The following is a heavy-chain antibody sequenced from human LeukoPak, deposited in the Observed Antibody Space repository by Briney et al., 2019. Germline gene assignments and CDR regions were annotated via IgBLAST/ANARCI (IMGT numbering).Heavy chain of an antibody. D-gene: IGHD3-10*01. CDR3: ARDGGELSNADFAI. V-gene: IGHV3-33*01. CDR1: RFSFSFYG. CDR2: IWYDGSNE. Sequence: PGSSLRLSWAATRFSFSFYGRHLVRQAPRKSREYIVVIWYDGSNEYYADFVNGRLTISRDNSKNTMYLQLHSLRAGYTAVYNFARDGGELSNADFAIWGQGTMVTVSP. J-gene: IGHJ3*02.